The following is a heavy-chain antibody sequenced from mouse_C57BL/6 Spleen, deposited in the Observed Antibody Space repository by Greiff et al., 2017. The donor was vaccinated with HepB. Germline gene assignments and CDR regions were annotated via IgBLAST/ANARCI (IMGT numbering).Heavy chain of an antibody. V-gene: IGHV1-59*01. J-gene: IGHJ4*01. CDR2: IDPSDSYT. D-gene: IGHD2-1*01. Sequence: QVQLKQPGAELVRPGTSVKLSCKASGYTFTSYWMHWVKQRPGQGLEWIGVIDPSDSYTNYNQKFKGKATLTVDTSSSTAYMQLSSLTSEDSAVYYCARKLNYGNGAMDYWGQGTSVTVSS. CDR3: ARKLNYGNGAMDY. CDR1: GYTFTSYW.